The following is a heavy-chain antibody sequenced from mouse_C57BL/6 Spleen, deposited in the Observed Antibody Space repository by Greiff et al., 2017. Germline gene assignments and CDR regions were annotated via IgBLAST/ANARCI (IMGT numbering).Heavy chain of an antibody. Sequence: VQLQQSGPELVKPGASVKISCKASGYAFSSSWMNWVKQRPGKGLEWIGRIYPGDGDTNYNGKFKGKATLTADKSSSTAYMQLSSLTSEDSAVYFCAREGKYFDVWGTGTTVTVSS. J-gene: IGHJ1*03. V-gene: IGHV1-82*01. CDR2: IYPGDGDT. CDR3: AREGKYFDV. CDR1: GYAFSSSW.